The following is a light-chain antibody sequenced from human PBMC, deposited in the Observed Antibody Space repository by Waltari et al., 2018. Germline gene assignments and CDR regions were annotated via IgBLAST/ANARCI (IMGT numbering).Light chain of an antibody. V-gene: IGKV1-9*01. J-gene: IGKJ2*01. CDR3: QQLNSFPYA. CDR2: AAY. CDR1: QGISSF. Sequence: DIQLTQSPSFLSASVGDRVTITCRASQGISSFLAWYQQKPGNAPKLLIFAAYTLQSGVTSRFSGSGSGTEFTLTISSLQPEDFATYYCQQLNSFPYAFGQGTKLEIK.